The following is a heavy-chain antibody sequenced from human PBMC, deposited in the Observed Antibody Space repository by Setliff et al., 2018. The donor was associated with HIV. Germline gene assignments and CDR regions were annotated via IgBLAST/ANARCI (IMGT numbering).Heavy chain of an antibody. D-gene: IGHD3-22*01. V-gene: IGHV3-73*01. Sequence: PGESLKISCAASGFTFSGSPIHWVRQASGKGLEWLGRIKTRADNYATAYAASVKGRFTISRDDSMNTAYLQMNSLKIEDTAVYYCTRPQYFYDIGGSDYWGQGTLVTV. CDR1: GFTFSGSP. CDR2: IKTRADNYAT. CDR3: TRPQYFYDIGGSDY. J-gene: IGHJ4*02.